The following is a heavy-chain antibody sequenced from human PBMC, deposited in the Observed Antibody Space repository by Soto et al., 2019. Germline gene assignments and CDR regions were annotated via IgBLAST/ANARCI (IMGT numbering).Heavy chain of an antibody. CDR2: IYYSGST. CDR1: GGSISSYY. CDR3: ARHYDSSGLIDY. V-gene: IGHV4-59*08. D-gene: IGHD3-22*01. Sequence: QVQLQESGPGLVKPSETLSLTCTVSGGSISSYYWSWIRQPPGKGLVWIGYIYYSGSTNYNPSLKSRVTISVDTSKNQFSLKLSSVTAADTAVYYCARHYDSSGLIDYWGQGTLVTVSS. J-gene: IGHJ4*02.